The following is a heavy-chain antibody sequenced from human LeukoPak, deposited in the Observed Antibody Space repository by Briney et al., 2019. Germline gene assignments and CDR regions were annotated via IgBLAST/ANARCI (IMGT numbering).Heavy chain of an antibody. CDR3: ARSSNWNFCLDS. D-gene: IGHD1-7*01. Sequence: RWSGPALVKPTQTLTLTCTWSGFSLSTSGMGVSWIRQPPGKALEYLARIDWDDDKFYSTSLKTRLTIFKDTSKNQVVLAMTNVDPVDTATYYCARSSNWNFCLDSWGRGTLVTVSS. CDR1: GFSLSTSGMG. J-gene: IGHJ4*02. CDR2: IDWDDDK. V-gene: IGHV2-70*17.